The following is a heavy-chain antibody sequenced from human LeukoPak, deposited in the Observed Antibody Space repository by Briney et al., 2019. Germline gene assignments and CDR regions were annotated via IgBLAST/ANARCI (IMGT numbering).Heavy chain of an antibody. D-gene: IGHD6-19*01. Sequence: SETLSLTCTVSGGSISSYYWSWIRQTPGKGLEWIGYIYYSGTTNYNPSLRSRVAISLDTSKNQFSLKLSSVTAADTAVYYCARGEPAFSSGWYTYCFDYWGQGTLVTVSS. V-gene: IGHV4-59*01. CDR3: ARGEPAFSSGWYTYCFDY. CDR2: IYYSGTT. CDR1: GGSISSYY. J-gene: IGHJ4*02.